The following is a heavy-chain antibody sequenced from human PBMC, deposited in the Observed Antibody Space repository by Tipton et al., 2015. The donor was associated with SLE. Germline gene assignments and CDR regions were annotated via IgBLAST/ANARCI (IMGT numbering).Heavy chain of an antibody. D-gene: IGHD3-10*01. CDR3: ARVDYNYGWGAFDI. CDR1: GGSVDDGSFSGYY. CDR2: INHSGST. J-gene: IGHJ3*02. Sequence: TLSLTCDVYGGSVDDGSFSGYYWTWIRQPPGKGLEWIGEINHSGSTNYSPPLKSRVARSVDASKNQFSLNLRSVTAADTAVYYCARVDYNYGWGAFDIWGQGTMVTVSS. V-gene: IGHV4-34*01.